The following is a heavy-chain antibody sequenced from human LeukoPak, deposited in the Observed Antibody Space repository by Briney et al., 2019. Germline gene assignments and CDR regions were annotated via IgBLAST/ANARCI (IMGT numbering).Heavy chain of an antibody. D-gene: IGHD5-18*01. J-gene: IGHJ4*02. CDR1: GYTFTSYG. Sequence: ASVKVSCKASGYTFTSYGISWVRQAPGQGLEWMGWISAYNGNTNYAQKLQGRVTMTTDTSTSTAYMELRSLRSDDTAVYYCARDRRIQLWLPGLFGGRVNDYWGQGTLVTVSS. CDR3: ARDRRIQLWLPGLFGGRVNDY. V-gene: IGHV1-18*01. CDR2: ISAYNGNT.